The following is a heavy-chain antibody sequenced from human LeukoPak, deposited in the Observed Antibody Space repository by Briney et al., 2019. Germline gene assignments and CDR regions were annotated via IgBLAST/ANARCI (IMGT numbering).Heavy chain of an antibody. V-gene: IGHV4-31*03. D-gene: IGHD6-19*01. Sequence: SQTLSLTCTVSGGSISSGGYYWSWIRQHPGKGLEWIGYIYYSGSTYYNPSLKSRVTISVDMSKNQFSLKLSSVTAADTAVYYCARTYSSGWFFDYWGQGTLVTVSS. CDR3: ARTYSSGWFFDY. CDR1: GGSISSGGYY. CDR2: IYYSGST. J-gene: IGHJ4*02.